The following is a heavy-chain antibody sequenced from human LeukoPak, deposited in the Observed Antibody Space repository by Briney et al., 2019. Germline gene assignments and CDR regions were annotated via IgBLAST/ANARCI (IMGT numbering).Heavy chain of an antibody. CDR2: IYPGDSDT. J-gene: IGHJ4*02. CDR1: GYSSTSYW. D-gene: IGHD5-24*01. V-gene: IGHV5-51*01. Sequence: GESLKISCKGSGYSSTSYWIGWVRQMPGKGLEWMGIIYPGDSDTRYSPSFQGQVTISADKSISTAYLQWSSLKASDTAMYYCARHSGDGYNYGGSFDYWGQGTLVTVFS. CDR3: ARHSGDGYNYGGSFDY.